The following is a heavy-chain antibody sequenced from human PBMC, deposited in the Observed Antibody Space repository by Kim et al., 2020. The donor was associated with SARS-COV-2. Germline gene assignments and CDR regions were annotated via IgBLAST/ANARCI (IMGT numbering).Heavy chain of an antibody. D-gene: IGHD5-18*01. Sequence: GGSLRLSCAASGFTFDDYAMHWVRQAPGKGLEWVSLISGDCGSTYYADSVKGRFTISRDNSKNSLYLQMNSLRTEDTALYYCAKDFGIQLWFQAHYYYYYGMDVWGQGTTVTVSS. CDR3: AKDFGIQLWFQAHYYYYYGMDV. V-gene: IGHV3-43*02. CDR1: GFTFDDYA. J-gene: IGHJ6*02. CDR2: ISGDCGST.